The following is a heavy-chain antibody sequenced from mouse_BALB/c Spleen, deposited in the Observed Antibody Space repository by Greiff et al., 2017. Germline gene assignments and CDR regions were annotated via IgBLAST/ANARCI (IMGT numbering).Heavy chain of an antibody. J-gene: IGHJ1*01. CDR1: GYTFSSYW. CDR3: AREYGNSWYFDV. D-gene: IGHD2-10*02. Sequence: QVHVKQSGAELMKPGASVKISCKATGYTFSSYWIEWVKQRPGHGLEWIGEILPGSGSTNYNEKFKGKATFTADTSSNTAYMQLSSLTSEDSAVYYCAREYGNSWYFDVWGAGTTVTVSS. V-gene: IGHV1-9*01. CDR2: ILPGSGST.